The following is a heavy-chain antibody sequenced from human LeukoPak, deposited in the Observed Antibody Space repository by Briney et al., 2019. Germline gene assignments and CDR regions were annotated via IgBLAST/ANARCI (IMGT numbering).Heavy chain of an antibody. CDR1: GFTFSSYG. J-gene: IGHJ4*02. CDR3: ARSREPGRDGDY. Sequence: PGRSLRLSCAASGFTFSSYGMHWVRQAPGKGLEWVAVIWYDGSNKYYADSVKGRFTISRDNSKNTLYLQMNSLRAEDTAVYYCARSREPGRDGDYWGQGTLVTVSS. CDR2: IWYDGSNK. D-gene: IGHD5-24*01. V-gene: IGHV3-33*01.